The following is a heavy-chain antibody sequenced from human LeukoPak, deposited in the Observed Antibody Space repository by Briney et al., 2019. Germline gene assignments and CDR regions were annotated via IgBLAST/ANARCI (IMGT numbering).Heavy chain of an antibody. CDR2: IYYSGST. V-gene: IGHV4-39*01. Sequence: SETLSLTCSVSGASISSSTYHWAWIRQPPGKGLEWIGSIYYSGSTYYSPSLKSRVIISVDTSKNQVSLKMTSVIAADTAVYYCARHGGVVRGEGSDAFDIWGQGTMVTVSS. CDR1: GASISSSTYH. CDR3: ARHGGVVRGEGSDAFDI. J-gene: IGHJ3*02. D-gene: IGHD3-10*01.